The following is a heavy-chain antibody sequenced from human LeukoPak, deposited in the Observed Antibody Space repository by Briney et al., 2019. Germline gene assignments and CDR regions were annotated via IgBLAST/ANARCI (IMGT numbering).Heavy chain of an antibody. CDR3: ARFYYDSSGYYYYFDY. V-gene: IGHV1-3*01. D-gene: IGHD3-22*01. CDR2: INAGNGNT. Sequence: ASVKVSCKASGYTFTSYAMHWVRQAPGQRLEWMGWINAGNGNTKYSQKSQGRVTITRDTSASTAYMELSSLRSEDTAVYYCARFYYDSSGYYYYFDYWGQGTLVTVSS. CDR1: GYTFTSYA. J-gene: IGHJ4*02.